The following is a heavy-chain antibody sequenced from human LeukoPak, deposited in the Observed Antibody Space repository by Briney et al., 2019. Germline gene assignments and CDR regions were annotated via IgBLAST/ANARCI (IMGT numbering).Heavy chain of an antibody. V-gene: IGHV3-23*01. CDR1: GVTFRSYA. CDR3: AKRGCSGASCARGPFDI. J-gene: IGHJ3*02. CDR2: LSGSGGST. Sequence: GGSLRLSCAASGVTFRSYAMDWVRQAPRKGLEWVAGLSGSGGSTYYADSEKGRFTISRDNSKNALSLQMNSLRAEDTGLYYCAKRGCSGASCARGPFDIWGQGTMVTVTS. D-gene: IGHD2-15*01.